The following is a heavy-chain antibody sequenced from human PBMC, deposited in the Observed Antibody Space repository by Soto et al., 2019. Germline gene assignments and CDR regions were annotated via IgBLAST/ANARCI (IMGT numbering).Heavy chain of an antibody. D-gene: IGHD2-2*01. CDR2: ISYDGSNK. V-gene: IGHV3-30-3*01. CDR1: GFTFSSYA. CDR3: ARGFHIVVVKVGMDV. J-gene: IGHJ6*02. Sequence: GGSLRLSCAASGFTFSSYAMHWVRQAPGKGLEWVAVISYDGSNKYYADSVKGRSTISRDNSKNTLYLQMNSLRAEDTAVYYCARGFHIVVVKVGMDVWGQGTTVTVSS.